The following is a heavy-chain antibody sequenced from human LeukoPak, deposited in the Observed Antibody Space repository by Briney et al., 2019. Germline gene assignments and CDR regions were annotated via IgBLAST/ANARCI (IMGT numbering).Heavy chain of an antibody. CDR2: IIPIFGTA. CDR1: GGTFSSYA. CDR3: ARGKTNYYDSSGYYYFDY. J-gene: IGHJ4*02. V-gene: IGHV1-69*05. Sequence: GASVKVSCKASGGTFSSYAISWVRQAPGQGLEWMGGIIPIFGTANYSQKFQGRVTITTDEYSNTTYKQLSSLRSEDTAVYYCARGKTNYYDSSGYYYFDYWGQGTLVTASS. D-gene: IGHD3-22*01.